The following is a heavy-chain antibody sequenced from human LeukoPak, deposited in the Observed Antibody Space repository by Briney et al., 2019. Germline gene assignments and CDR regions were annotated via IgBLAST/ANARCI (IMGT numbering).Heavy chain of an antibody. J-gene: IGHJ6*03. CDR1: GFSLSNASVG. D-gene: IGHD3-3*01. V-gene: IGHV2-26*01. CDR2: IFYNDEK. CDR3: ARASKYYDFWSGYPTYYYYYYMDV. Sequence: ASGPTLVNPTDTLTLTCTVSGFSLSNASVGVSWIRQPPGNALEWLAHIFYNDEKSYSTSLKSRLTISKDTSKSQVVLTMTNMDPVDTATYYCARASKYYDFWSGYPTYYYYYYMDVWGKGTTVTVSS.